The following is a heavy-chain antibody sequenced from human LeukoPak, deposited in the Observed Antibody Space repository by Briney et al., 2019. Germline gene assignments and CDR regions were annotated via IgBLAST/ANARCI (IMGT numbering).Heavy chain of an antibody. CDR3: ARVGVRGVNGRAYFDY. V-gene: IGHV5-51*01. CDR1: GYSFSSYW. J-gene: IGHJ4*02. Sequence: GESLKISCQGSGYSFSSYWIGWVRQMPGKGLEWTGIIYPGDSDTTYSPSFQGQVTFSADKSISTAYLQWNSLKASDTAIYYCARVGVRGVNGRAYFDYWGQGTLVTVSS. D-gene: IGHD3-10*01. CDR2: IYPGDSDT.